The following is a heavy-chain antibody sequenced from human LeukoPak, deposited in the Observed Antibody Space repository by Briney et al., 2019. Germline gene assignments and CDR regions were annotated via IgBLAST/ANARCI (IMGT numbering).Heavy chain of an antibody. V-gene: IGHV1-46*01. J-gene: IGHJ4*02. Sequence: GASAKVSCKASGYTFTSYYMHWVRLAPGQGLEWMGIINPSGGSTSYAQKFQGRVTMTRDTSTSTVYMELSSLRSEDTAVYYCARSPNYDFWSGYPPGFDYWGQGTLVTVSS. D-gene: IGHD3-3*01. CDR1: GYTFTSYY. CDR2: INPSGGST. CDR3: ARSPNYDFWSGYPPGFDY.